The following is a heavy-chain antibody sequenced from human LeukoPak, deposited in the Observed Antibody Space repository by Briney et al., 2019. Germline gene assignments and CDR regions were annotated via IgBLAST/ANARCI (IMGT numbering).Heavy chain of an antibody. J-gene: IGHJ4*03. Sequence: GESLKISCKGSGYSFTSYWIGWVRQMPGKGLEWMGIIYPGDSDTRYSPSFQGQVTISADKSISTAYLQWSSLKASDTAMYYCARGGPGYSGSYCYFDYWGQGTLVTVSS. D-gene: IGHD1-26*01. CDR2: IYPGDSDT. CDR3: ARGGPGYSGSYCYFDY. CDR1: GYSFTSYW. V-gene: IGHV5-51*01.